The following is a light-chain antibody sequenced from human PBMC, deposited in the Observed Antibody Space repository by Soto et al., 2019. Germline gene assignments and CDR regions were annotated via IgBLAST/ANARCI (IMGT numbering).Light chain of an antibody. CDR1: QTISTC. CDR3: QQYPTNNHPWM. V-gene: IGKV1-5*01. J-gene: IGKJ2*01. Sequence: IRMTQYPHTLSASVGDRVTITCRSIQTISTCMAWYQQKQGKAPKLLVYDASTLQSGVASRFSGSGSGTEFTLIISGRQPDDSATYCCQQYPTNNHPWMFGHVT. CDR2: DAS.